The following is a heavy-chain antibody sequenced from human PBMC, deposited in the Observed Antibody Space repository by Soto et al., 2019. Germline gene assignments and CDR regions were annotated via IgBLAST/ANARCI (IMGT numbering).Heavy chain of an antibody. CDR3: ASRRVGWSFDL. J-gene: IGHJ2*01. CDR2: ISSSSNYI. V-gene: IGHV3-21*01. CDR1: GFTLSSYS. Sequence: EVQLVESGGGLVMPGGSLRLSCAASGFTLSSYSMYWVRQAPGKGLEWVSSISSSSNYIYYAVSVKGRFTISRDNAKNSLYLQMNSLRAEDTAVYYCASRRVGWSFDLWGRGTLVTVSS.